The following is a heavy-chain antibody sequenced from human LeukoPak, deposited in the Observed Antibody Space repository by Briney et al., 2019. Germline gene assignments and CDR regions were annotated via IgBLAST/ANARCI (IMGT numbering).Heavy chain of an antibody. Sequence: GGSLRLSCAASGFLFSDYYMTWIRQAPGRGLEWISYITTNGASTFYATSVKGRFTISRDNAKNSLFLQMNSLRAEDTAVYYCARLPAYCSSTSCYYDYWGQGTLVTVSS. J-gene: IGHJ4*02. V-gene: IGHV3-11*04. CDR1: GFLFSDYY. D-gene: IGHD2-2*01. CDR3: ARLPAYCSSTSCYYDY. CDR2: ITTNGAST.